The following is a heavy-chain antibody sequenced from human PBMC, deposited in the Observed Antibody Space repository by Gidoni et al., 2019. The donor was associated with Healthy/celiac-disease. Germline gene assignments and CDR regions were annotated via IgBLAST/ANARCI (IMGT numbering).Heavy chain of an antibody. CDR2: INHSGST. D-gene: IGHD6-19*01. V-gene: IGHV4-34*01. CDR1: GGSFSGYY. CDR3: ARGGGIAVAGEDALEI. Sequence: QVQLQQWGAGLLKPSETLSLPCDVYGGSFSGYYWSWIRQPPGKGLEWIGEINHSGSTNYNPTLKRRVTISVDTSKNQFSLKLSAVTAADTAVYYCARGGGIAVAGEDALEIWGQGTMVTVSS. J-gene: IGHJ3*02.